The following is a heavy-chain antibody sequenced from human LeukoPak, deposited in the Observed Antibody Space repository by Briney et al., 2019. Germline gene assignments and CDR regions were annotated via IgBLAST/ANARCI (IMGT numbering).Heavy chain of an antibody. CDR1: SGSISGYF. V-gene: IGHV4-59*01. J-gene: IGHJ4*02. CDR2: IHYSGTT. D-gene: IGHD3-22*01. CDR3: ARRPTEYYYDSSGYFRSSPWPRFDY. Sequence: KSSETLSLTCTVSSGSISGYFWSWIRQPPGKGLEWIGYIHYSGTTNYNPSLKSRVTMSVDTSKNQFSLKVSSVTAADTAVYYCARRPTEYYYDSSGYFRSSPWPRFDYWGQGTLVTVSS.